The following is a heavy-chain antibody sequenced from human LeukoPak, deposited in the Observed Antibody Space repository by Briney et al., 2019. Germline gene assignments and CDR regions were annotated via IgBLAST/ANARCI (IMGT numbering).Heavy chain of an antibody. Sequence: GASVKVSCKASGYTFTSYYMHWVRQAPGQGLEWMGIINPSGGSTSCAQKFQGRVTMTRDTSTSTVYMELSSLRSEDTAVYYCATPGRYDFWSGYEVAFDIWGQGTMVTVSS. CDR3: ATPGRYDFWSGYEVAFDI. V-gene: IGHV1-46*03. CDR2: INPSGGST. D-gene: IGHD3-3*01. J-gene: IGHJ3*02. CDR1: GYTFTSYY.